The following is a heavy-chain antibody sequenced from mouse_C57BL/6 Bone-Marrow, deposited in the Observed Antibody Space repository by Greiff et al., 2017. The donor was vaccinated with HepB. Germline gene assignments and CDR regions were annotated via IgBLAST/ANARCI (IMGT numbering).Heavy chain of an antibody. V-gene: IGHV2-2*01. Sequence: VKLVESGPGLVQPSQSLSITCTVSGFSLTSYGVHWVRQSPGKGLELLGVIWSGGSTNYNAAFIARLSISKDISKSQVFLKMNSLQADDTAIYDCARNPRLSVYFDYWGQGTTLTVSS. CDR1: GFSLTSYG. CDR2: IWSGGST. J-gene: IGHJ2*01. CDR3: ARNPRLSVYFDY.